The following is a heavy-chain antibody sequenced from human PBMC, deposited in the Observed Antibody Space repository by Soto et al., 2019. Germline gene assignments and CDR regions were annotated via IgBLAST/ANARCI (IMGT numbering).Heavy chain of an antibody. CDR1: GGSISSSSYY. V-gene: IGHV4-39*01. J-gene: IGHJ6*02. CDR3: ARTMTVPGTIHYNYYGMDV. D-gene: IGHD6-19*01. Sequence: SETLSLSCTVSGGSISSSSYYWGWIRQPPGKGLEWIGSIYYSGSTYYNPSLKSRVTISVDTSKNQFSLKLSSVTAADTAVYYCARTMTVPGTIHYNYYGMDVWGQWTTVT. CDR2: IYYSGST.